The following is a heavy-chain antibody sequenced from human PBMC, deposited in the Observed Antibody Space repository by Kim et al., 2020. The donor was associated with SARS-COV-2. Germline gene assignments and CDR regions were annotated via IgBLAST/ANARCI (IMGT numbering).Heavy chain of an antibody. D-gene: IGHD5-12*01. J-gene: IGHJ3*02. CDR1: GFTFSSYG. V-gene: IGHV3-30*03. CDR2: ISYDGSNK. Sequence: GGSLRLSCAASGFTFSSYGMHWVRQAPGKGLEWVAVISYDGSNKYYADSVKGRFTISRDNSKNTLYLQMNSLRAEDTAVYYCASGGYSGPSPLEAAFDIWGQGTMVTVSS. CDR3: ASGGYSGPSPLEAAFDI.